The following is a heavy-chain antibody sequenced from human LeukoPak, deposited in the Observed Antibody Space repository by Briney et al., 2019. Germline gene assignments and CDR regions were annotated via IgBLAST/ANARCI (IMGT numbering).Heavy chain of an antibody. Sequence: KASETLSLTCTVSGFSISSGYYWGWIRQPPGKRLEWIGSISHSGSTYYNPSLKSRVTISLDTSKNQFSLRFISVTAADTAVYYCARSMYSGSYFRPGAFDIWGQGTMVTVSS. V-gene: IGHV4-38-2*02. J-gene: IGHJ3*02. D-gene: IGHD1-26*01. CDR2: ISHSGST. CDR3: ARSMYSGSYFRPGAFDI. CDR1: GFSISSGYY.